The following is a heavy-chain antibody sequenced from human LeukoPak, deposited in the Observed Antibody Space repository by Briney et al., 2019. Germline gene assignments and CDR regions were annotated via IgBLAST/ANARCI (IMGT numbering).Heavy chain of an antibody. J-gene: IGHJ4*02. D-gene: IGHD3-16*01. CDR1: GFTFSDYA. V-gene: IGHV3-23*01. CDR3: TKDVGVILFDY. CDR2: ISNSGGST. Sequence: PGGSLRLSCAASGFTFSDYAMSWVRQAPGKGLEWVSTISNSGGSTHYADSLKGRSTISRDNSKSTLYLQMNSLRAEDTAIYYCTKDVGVILFDYWGQGTLVTVSS.